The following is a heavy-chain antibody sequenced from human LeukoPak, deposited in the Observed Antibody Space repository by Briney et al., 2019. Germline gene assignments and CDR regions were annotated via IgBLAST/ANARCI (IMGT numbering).Heavy chain of an antibody. D-gene: IGHD4-23*01. V-gene: IGHV1-69*13. CDR1: GGTFSSYA. Sequence: SVKVSCKASGGTFSSYAISWVRQAPGQGLEWMGGIIPIFGTANYAQKFQGRVTITADESTSTAYMELSSLRSEDTAVYYCARKIGNSGYYYYGMDVWGQGTTVIVSS. CDR2: IIPIFGTA. J-gene: IGHJ6*02. CDR3: ARKIGNSGYYYYGMDV.